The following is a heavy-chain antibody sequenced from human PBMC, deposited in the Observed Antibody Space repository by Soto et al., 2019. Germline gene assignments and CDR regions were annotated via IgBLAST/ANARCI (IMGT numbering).Heavy chain of an antibody. D-gene: IGHD2-15*01. CDR2: IDHSGST. CDR3: VSTSRAVAAISTNWFDP. V-gene: IGHV4-4*02. Sequence: SETLSLTCAVSGGSISSINWWCWVRQPPGKGLEWIGEIDHSGSTNYNPSLKSRVTISVDKSKNQFSLKLSSVTAADTAVYYCVSTSRAVAAISTNWFDPWGEGTLVTVSS. CDR1: GGSISSINW. J-gene: IGHJ5*02.